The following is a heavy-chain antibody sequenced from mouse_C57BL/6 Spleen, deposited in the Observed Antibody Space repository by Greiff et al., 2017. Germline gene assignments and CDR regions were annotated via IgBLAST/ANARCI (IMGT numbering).Heavy chain of an antibody. CDR2: INPNNGGT. Sequence: VQLQQSGPELVKPGASVKISCKASGYTFTDYYMNWVKQSHGKSLEWIGDINPNNGGTSYNQKFKGKATLTVDKSSSTAYMELRSLTSEDSAVYYCAREGFYGNEGMDYWGQGTSVTVSS. J-gene: IGHJ4*01. D-gene: IGHD2-1*01. CDR3: AREGFYGNEGMDY. CDR1: GYTFTDYY. V-gene: IGHV1-26*01.